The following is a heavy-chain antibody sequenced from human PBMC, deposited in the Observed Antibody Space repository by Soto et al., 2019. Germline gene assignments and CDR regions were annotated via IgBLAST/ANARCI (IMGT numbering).Heavy chain of an antibody. V-gene: IGHV4-59*08. CDR3: ARRIVSTETFDY. CDR2: VYYTGIA. D-gene: IGHD5-12*01. Sequence: QVQLQESGPGLVKPSETLSLTCTVSGGSLTSYYWSWIRQPPGKGLEWIGFVYYTGIARYNHSLKSRVTISVDTSKNQFSLKLTSVTAADTAIYYCARRIVSTETFDYWGQGTLVTVSS. J-gene: IGHJ4*02. CDR1: GGSLTSYY.